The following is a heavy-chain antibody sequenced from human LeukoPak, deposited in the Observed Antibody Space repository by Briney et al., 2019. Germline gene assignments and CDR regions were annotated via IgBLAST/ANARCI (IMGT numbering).Heavy chain of an antibody. Sequence: PSWTLSLTCTIAGGSISSYYWSWMRAPPGKRLEWIGYIYYSGSTNYNPSLKSRVTISVDTSKNQFSLKLSSVTAADTAVYYCARDHAPSGWYPQGAFDIWGQGTMVTVSS. CDR2: IYYSGST. V-gene: IGHV4-59*01. CDR3: ARDHAPSGWYPQGAFDI. J-gene: IGHJ3*02. D-gene: IGHD6-19*01. CDR1: GGSISSYY.